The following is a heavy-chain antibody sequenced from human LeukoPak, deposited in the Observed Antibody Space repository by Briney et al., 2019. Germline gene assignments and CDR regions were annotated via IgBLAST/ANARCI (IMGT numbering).Heavy chain of an antibody. CDR3: ARDLSGGGFDY. CDR1: GGTFSSYA. J-gene: IGHJ4*02. D-gene: IGHD3-16*01. V-gene: IGHV1-69*13. Sequence: SVKVSCKASGGTFSSYAISWVRQAPGQGLEWMGGIIPIFDSANYAQKFQGRVTITADESTSTAYMELSSLRSEDTAVYYCARDLSGGGFDYWGQGTLVTVSS. CDR2: IIPIFDSA.